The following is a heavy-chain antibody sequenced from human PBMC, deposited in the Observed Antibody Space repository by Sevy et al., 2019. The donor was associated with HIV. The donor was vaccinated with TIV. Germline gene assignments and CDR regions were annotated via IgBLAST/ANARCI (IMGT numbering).Heavy chain of an antibody. Sequence: WGSLRLSCAASGFTFSTYAMHWVRQPPGKGLEWVAVMSLDGRNTYYADSVKGRFTISRDNSKNTLYLHMNSLRSDDSAVYYCARPMYSTSWDDAFHIWGQGTMVTVSS. CDR1: GFTFSTYA. CDR3: ARPMYSTSWDDAFHI. J-gene: IGHJ3*02. CDR2: MSLDGRNT. D-gene: IGHD2-2*01. V-gene: IGHV3-30*04.